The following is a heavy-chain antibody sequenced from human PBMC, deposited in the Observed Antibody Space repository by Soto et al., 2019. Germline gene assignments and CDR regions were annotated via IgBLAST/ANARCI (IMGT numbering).Heavy chain of an antibody. CDR2: IYYSGST. CDR1: GGSISSYY. D-gene: IGHD3-3*01. Sequence: PSETLSLTCTVSGGSISSYYWSWIRQPPGEGLEWIGYIYYSGSTNYNPSLKSRVTISVDTSKNQFSLKLSSVTAADTAVYYCARSPDYDFWSGPFGYYYYGMDVWGQGTTVTVSS. J-gene: IGHJ6*02. V-gene: IGHV4-59*01. CDR3: ARSPDYDFWSGPFGYYYYGMDV.